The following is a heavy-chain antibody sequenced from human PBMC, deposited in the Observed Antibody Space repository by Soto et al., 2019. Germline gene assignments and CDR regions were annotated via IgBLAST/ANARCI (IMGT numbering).Heavy chain of an antibody. V-gene: IGHV1-69*13. Sequence: SVKVSCKASGGTFSSYAISWVRQAPGQGLEWMGGIIPIFGTANYAQKFQGRVTITADESTSTAYMELSSLRSEDTAVYYCASGSTTVVTLFDYRGQGTLVTNSS. CDR2: IIPIFGTA. CDR1: GGTFSSYA. D-gene: IGHD4-17*01. J-gene: IGHJ4*02. CDR3: ASGSTTVVTLFDY.